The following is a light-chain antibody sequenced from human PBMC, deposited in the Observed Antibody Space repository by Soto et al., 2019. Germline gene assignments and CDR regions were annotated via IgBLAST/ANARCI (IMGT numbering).Light chain of an antibody. CDR3: QQYCSSGT. CDR1: QSVRNY. CDR2: GTS. V-gene: IGKV3-20*01. J-gene: IGKJ1*01. Sequence: EIVLTQSPATLSLSPGERATLSCRASQSVRNYLAWYQQKPGQAPRLLIYGTSSRATGIPDRFSGSGSGTDFTLTISRLEPEDFAVYYCQQYCSSGTFGQGTKVDIK.